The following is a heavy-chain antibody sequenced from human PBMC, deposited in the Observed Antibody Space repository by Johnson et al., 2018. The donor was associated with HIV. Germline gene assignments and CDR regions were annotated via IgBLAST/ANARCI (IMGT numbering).Heavy chain of an antibody. Sequence: VQLVESGGGLVKPGGSLRLSCAASGFTVSSNYMSWVRQAPGKGLEWVSVIYSGGSTYYADSVKGRFTISRDNSKNTLYLQMNSLRAEDTAVYYCAKPRGIVGPDAFDIWGQGTMVTVSS. CDR1: GFTVSSNY. D-gene: IGHD1-26*01. J-gene: IGHJ3*02. V-gene: IGHV3-66*04. CDR2: IYSGGST. CDR3: AKPRGIVGPDAFDI.